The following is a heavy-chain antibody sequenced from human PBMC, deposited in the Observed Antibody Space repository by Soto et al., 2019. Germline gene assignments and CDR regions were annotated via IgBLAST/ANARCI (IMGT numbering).Heavy chain of an antibody. Sequence: SETLSLTCTVSGGSITSSEYYWAWIRQPPGKGLQFVGTIYYSGSSYSNPSLKSRLSMSVDTSKNQFSLTMKSVTAADTGVYYCASHPLTWRDADSWGQGVLGTVSS. CDR3: ASHPLTWRDADS. D-gene: IGHD3-9*01. V-gene: IGHV4-39*01. CDR1: GGSITSSEYY. J-gene: IGHJ4*02. CDR2: IYYSGSS.